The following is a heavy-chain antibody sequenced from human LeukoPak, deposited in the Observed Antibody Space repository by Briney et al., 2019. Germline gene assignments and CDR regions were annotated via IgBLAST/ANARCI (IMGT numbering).Heavy chain of an antibody. Sequence: SVKVSCKASGGTFSSYAISWVRQAPGQGLEWMGGIIPTFGTANYAQKFQGRVTITADESTSTAYMELSSLRSEDTAVYYCARGGGYYYDSSGYAFDIWGQGTMVTVSS. CDR1: GGTFSSYA. D-gene: IGHD3-22*01. CDR3: ARGGGYYYDSSGYAFDI. J-gene: IGHJ3*02. CDR2: IIPTFGTA. V-gene: IGHV1-69*01.